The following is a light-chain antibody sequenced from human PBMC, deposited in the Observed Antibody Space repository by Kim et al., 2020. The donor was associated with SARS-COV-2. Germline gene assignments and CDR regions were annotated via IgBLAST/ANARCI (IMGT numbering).Light chain of an antibody. CDR1: SSDIGGYNY. CDR3: SSYTISNTLVV. V-gene: IGLV2-14*03. CDR2: GVT. Sequence: QSITIACTGTSSDIGGYNYVSWYQQHPGKAPKLMIYGVTNRASGVSNRFSGSKSGNTASLTISGLQAEDEAEYYCSSYTISNTLVVFGGGTQLTVL. J-gene: IGLJ3*02.